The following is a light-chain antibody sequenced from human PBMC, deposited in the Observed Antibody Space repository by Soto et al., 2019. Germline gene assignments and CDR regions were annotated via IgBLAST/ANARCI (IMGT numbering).Light chain of an antibody. Sequence: AIRMTQSPSSFSASTGDRVTITCRASQGISSYLAWYQQKPGKAPKLLIYAASTLQSGVPSRFSGSGSGTDFTLTISCLQSEDFATYYCQQYYSYPSYTFGQGTKLETK. CDR1: QGISSY. J-gene: IGKJ2*01. CDR3: QQYYSYPSYT. CDR2: AAS. V-gene: IGKV1-8*01.